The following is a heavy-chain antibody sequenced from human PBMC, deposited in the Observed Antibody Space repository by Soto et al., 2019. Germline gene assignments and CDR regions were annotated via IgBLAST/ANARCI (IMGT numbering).Heavy chain of an antibody. D-gene: IGHD3-22*01. CDR2: ISTYNGNT. J-gene: IGHJ3*02. Sequence: ASVKVSCKASGYTFTTYDISWVRQAPGQGLEWMGRISTYNGNTNYPQSLQGRLTLTTDTSTTTAYMELSSLRAEDTAVYFCARGDYYDTSGPFSDAFDIWGQGTMVTVSS. CDR3: ARGDYYDTSGPFSDAFDI. V-gene: IGHV1-18*01. CDR1: GYTFTTYD.